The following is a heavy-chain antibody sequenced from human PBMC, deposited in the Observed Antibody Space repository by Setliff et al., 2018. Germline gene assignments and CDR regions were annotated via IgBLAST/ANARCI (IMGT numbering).Heavy chain of an antibody. D-gene: IGHD5-18*01. V-gene: IGHV3-33*03. CDR2: IYIDGSST. CDR3: AKLVWLTTWYYMDV. J-gene: IGHJ6*03. Sequence: GSLRLSCAASGFTFSKYGMHWVRQAPGKGLEWMAYIYIDGSSTTYADSVKGRFTISRDNAKNSLYLQMNSLRAEDTAVYYCAKLVWLTTWYYMDVWGKGTTVTVSS. CDR1: GFTFSKYG.